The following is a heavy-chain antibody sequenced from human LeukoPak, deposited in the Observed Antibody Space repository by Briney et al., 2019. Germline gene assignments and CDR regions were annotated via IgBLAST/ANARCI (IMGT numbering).Heavy chain of an antibody. V-gene: IGHV1-69*13. CDR2: IIPIFGTA. CDR3: AREAYYYGSGSSSRDAFDI. D-gene: IGHD3-10*01. Sequence: SVKVSCKASGGTFSSYAISWVRQAPGQGLEWMGGIIPIFGTANYAQKFQGRVTITADESTSTAYMELSSLRSEDTAVYYCAREAYYYGSGSSSRDAFDIWGQGTMVTVSS. J-gene: IGHJ3*02. CDR1: GGTFSSYA.